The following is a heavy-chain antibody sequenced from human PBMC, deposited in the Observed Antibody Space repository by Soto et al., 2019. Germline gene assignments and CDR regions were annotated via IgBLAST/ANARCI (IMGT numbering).Heavy chain of an antibody. CDR2: MYPGDSET. CDR1: GYDFRTNW. Sequence: PGESLEISCRGPGYDFRTNWFGWVRQLPGRGLEWVGIMYPGDSETRLLPSLPGHVTRSADVAVSTAFLQWHSLKTLDSGMYFCARLPRDCNKTSCYYADHWGQGTSVTVSS. J-gene: IGHJ4*02. V-gene: IGHV5-51*01. CDR3: ARLPRDCNKTSCYYADH. D-gene: IGHD3-3*01.